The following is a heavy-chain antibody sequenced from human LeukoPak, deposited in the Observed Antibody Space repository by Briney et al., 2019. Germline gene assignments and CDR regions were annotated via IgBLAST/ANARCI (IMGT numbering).Heavy chain of an antibody. CDR2: ISYDGSNK. J-gene: IGHJ4*02. CDR3: ARGPGGWLQFNYFDY. D-gene: IGHD5-24*01. Sequence: GGSLRLSCAASGFTFSSYAMHWVRQAPGKGLEWVAVISYDGSNKYYADSVKGRFTISRDNSKNTLYLQMNSLRAEDTAVYYCARGPGGWLQFNYFDYWGQGTLVTVSS. V-gene: IGHV3-30-3*01. CDR1: GFTFSSYA.